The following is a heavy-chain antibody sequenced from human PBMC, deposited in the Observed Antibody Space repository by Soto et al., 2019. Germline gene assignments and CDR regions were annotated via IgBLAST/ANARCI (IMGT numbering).Heavy chain of an antibody. V-gene: IGHV1-3*01. D-gene: IGHD6-19*01. J-gene: IGHJ4*02. CDR1: GYTFTDYT. CDR2: INAGNGNT. Sequence: QVQLVQSGAEVKEPGASVKVSCKATGYTFTDYTMHWVRQAPGQRLEWMGWINAGNGNTKYSQKFQGRVTITRDTSVSTAYMDLSSLRSEDTAVYYCARVRQWLEDFDFWGQGTLVTVSS. CDR3: ARVRQWLEDFDF.